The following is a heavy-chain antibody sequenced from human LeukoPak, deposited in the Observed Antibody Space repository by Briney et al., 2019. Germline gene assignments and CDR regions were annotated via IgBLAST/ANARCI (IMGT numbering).Heavy chain of an antibody. CDR3: ASPPPGYSHGYYAGY. CDR2: ISSSGSTI. V-gene: IGHV3-11*01. CDR1: GFTFSDYY. Sequence: GGSLRLSCAASGFTFSDYYMSWIRQAPGKGLEWVSYISSSGSTIYYADSVKGRFTISRDNAKNSLYLQMNSLRAEDTAVYYCASPPPGYSHGYYAGYWGQGTLVTVSS. J-gene: IGHJ4*02. D-gene: IGHD5-18*01.